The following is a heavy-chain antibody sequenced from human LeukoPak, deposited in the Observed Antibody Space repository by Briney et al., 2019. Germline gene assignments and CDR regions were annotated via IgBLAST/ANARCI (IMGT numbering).Heavy chain of an antibody. D-gene: IGHD3-10*01. CDR1: GYIFTSYW. CDR3: ARIYYGSGSYYSNPDY. CDR2: IYPGDSDT. V-gene: IGHV5-51*01. J-gene: IGHJ4*02. Sequence: GESLKISCKGSGYIFTSYWIGWVRQMPGKGLEWMGIIYPGDSDTRYSPSFQGQVTISADKSISTAYLQWSSLKASDTAMYYCARIYYGSGSYYSNPDYWGQGTLVTVSS.